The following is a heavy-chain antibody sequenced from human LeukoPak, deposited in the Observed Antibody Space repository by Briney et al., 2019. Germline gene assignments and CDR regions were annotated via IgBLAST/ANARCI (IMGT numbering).Heavy chain of an antibody. Sequence: PGGSLRLSCAASGFTFSTYSMNWVRQAPGKGLEWVSHISSGSSIIYYADSVKGRFTISRDNAKNSLYLQMNSLRAEDTAVYYCARWAQQRHFDYWGQGTLVTVSS. J-gene: IGHJ4*02. CDR3: ARWAQQRHFDY. CDR1: GFTFSTYS. CDR2: ISSGSSII. D-gene: IGHD6-13*01. V-gene: IGHV3-48*01.